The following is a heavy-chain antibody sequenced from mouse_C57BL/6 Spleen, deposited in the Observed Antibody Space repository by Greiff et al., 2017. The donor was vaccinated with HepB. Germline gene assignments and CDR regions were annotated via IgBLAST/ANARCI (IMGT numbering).Heavy chain of an antibody. J-gene: IGHJ2*01. CDR1: GYSFTGYY. CDR3: ARVPTVVATRDY. CDR2: INPSTGGT. D-gene: IGHD1-1*01. V-gene: IGHV1-42*01. Sequence: EVQLQQSGPELVKPGASVKISCKASGYSFTGYYMNWVKQSPEKSLEWIGEINPSTGGTTYNQKFKAKATLTVDKSSSTAYMQLKSLTSEDSAVYYCARVPTVVATRDYWGQGTTLTVSS.